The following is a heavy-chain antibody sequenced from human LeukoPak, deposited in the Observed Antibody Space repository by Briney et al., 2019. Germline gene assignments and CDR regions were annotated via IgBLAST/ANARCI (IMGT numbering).Heavy chain of an antibody. J-gene: IGHJ5*02. D-gene: IGHD6-13*01. CDR1: GFTFSDYY. CDR2: ISSSGSTI. Sequence: PGGSLRLSCAASGFTFSDYYMSWIRQAPGKGLEWVSYISSSGSTIYYADSVKGRFTISRDNAKNSLYLQMNSLRAEDTAVYYCARDLRRDSSSWPRAANWFDPWGQGTLVTVSS. V-gene: IGHV3-11*04. CDR3: ARDLRRDSSSWPRAANWFDP.